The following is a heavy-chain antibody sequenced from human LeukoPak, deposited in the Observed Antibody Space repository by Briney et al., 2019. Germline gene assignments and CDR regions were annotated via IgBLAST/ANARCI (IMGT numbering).Heavy chain of an antibody. D-gene: IGHD6-13*01. CDR1: GASISSSSYY. CDR2: IYYSGST. V-gene: IGHV4-39*01. CDR3: ARGRIAAATTYYFDY. J-gene: IGHJ4*02. Sequence: SETLSLTCTVSGASISSSSYYWGWIRQPPGKGLEWIGSIYYSGSTDYNPSLKSRVSISIDTSKNQSSLKLSSVTAADTAVYYCARGRIAAATTYYFDYWGQGSLVTVSS.